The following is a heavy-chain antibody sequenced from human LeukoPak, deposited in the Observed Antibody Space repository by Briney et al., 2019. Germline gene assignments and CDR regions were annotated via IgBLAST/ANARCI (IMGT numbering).Heavy chain of an antibody. CDR1: GFTFSSYW. D-gene: IGHD5-18*01. Sequence: GGSLRLSCAASGFTFSSYWMSWVRQAPGKGLEWVANIKQDGSEKYYVDSVKGRFTISRDNAKNSMYLQMNSLRAEDTAVYYCATVDTTMVMSHWGQGTLVTVSS. CDR3: ATVDTTMVMSH. J-gene: IGHJ4*02. CDR2: IKQDGSEK. V-gene: IGHV3-7*03.